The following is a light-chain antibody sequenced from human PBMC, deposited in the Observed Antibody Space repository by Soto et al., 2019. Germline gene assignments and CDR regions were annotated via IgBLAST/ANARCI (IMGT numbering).Light chain of an antibody. V-gene: IGLV2-8*01. CDR2: EVT. J-gene: IGLJ1*01. CDR1: SSDVGGYNS. CDR3: SSYAGSNNFV. Sequence: QSALTQPPSASGSSGQSVTISCTGTSSDVGGYNSVSWYQQHPGKAPKLMIYEVTKRPSGVPDRFSGSKSGNTASLTVSGLRAEDEADYYCSSYAGSNNFVFGTGTKLTVL.